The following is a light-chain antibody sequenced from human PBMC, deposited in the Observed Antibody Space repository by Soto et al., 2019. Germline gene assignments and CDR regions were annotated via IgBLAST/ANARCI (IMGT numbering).Light chain of an antibody. CDR1: QTVSRN. CDR2: DIS. Sequence: VVMTHSPATLSVSPWERATLSFRASQTVSRNLAWYQQRPGQAPRLLIYDISNRAAGVPARFSGSGSETEFTLTIRSLQSEDFAVYFCQQYNNWPSFGQGTRLEIK. V-gene: IGKV3-15*01. J-gene: IGKJ5*01. CDR3: QQYNNWPS.